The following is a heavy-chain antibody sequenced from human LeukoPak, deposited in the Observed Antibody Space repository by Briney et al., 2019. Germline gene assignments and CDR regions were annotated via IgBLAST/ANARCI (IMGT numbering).Heavy chain of an antibody. CDR2: IIPIFGTA. CDR1: GGTFSSYA. CDR3: ARDLKVLRYFDWLSQDYYYYGMDV. J-gene: IGHJ6*04. V-gene: IGHV1-69*06. Sequence: SVKVSCKASGGTFSSYAIGWVRQAPGQGLEWMGGIIPIFGTANYAQKFQGRVTITADKSTSTAYMELSSLRSEDTAVYYCARDLKVLRYFDWLSQDYYYYGMDVWGKGTTVTVSS. D-gene: IGHD3-9*01.